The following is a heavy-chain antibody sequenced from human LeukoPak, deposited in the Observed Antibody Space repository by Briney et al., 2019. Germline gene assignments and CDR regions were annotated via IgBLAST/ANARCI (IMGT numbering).Heavy chain of an antibody. J-gene: IGHJ4*02. D-gene: IGHD2-21*02. CDR1: GFTVSSNY. Sequence: QAGGSLRLSCAASGFTVSSNYMSWVRQAPGKGLEWVSVIYSGGSTYYTDSVKGRFTFSRDNSKNTLYLQMNSLTAEDTAVYLCARGGGAFCGSDCHRNFDYWGQGTLVTVSS. V-gene: IGHV3-53*01. CDR2: IYSGGST. CDR3: ARGGGAFCGSDCHRNFDY.